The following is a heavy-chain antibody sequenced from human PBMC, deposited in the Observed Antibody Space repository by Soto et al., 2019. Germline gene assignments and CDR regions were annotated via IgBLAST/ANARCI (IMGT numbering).Heavy chain of an antibody. J-gene: IGHJ4*02. D-gene: IGHD3-3*01. V-gene: IGHV3-21*01. Sequence: XGSLRRTCSASGFTFSSNQINWVRQAPGRGLEWVSSISSSSSYIYYADSVKGRFTISRDNAKNSLYLQMNSLRAEDTAVYYCARDFPYYDFWSGPFDYWGQGTLVTVSS. CDR2: ISSSSSYI. CDR1: GFTFSSNQ. CDR3: ARDFPYYDFWSGPFDY.